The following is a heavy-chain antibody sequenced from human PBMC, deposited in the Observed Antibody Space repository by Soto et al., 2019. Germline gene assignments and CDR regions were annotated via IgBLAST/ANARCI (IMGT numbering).Heavy chain of an antibody. J-gene: IGHJ6*02. Sequence: EVKLLESGGGLVQPGGSLRLSCAASGFTFSSYAMSWVRQAPGKGLEWVSGISSSGGSTYYADSVKGRFTISRDNSKNTLFLRLNRPRVEDTAVYYCMRPAPRGRHSFYFGMDVWGQGTTVTVSS. CDR2: ISSSGGST. D-gene: IGHD3-10*01. CDR1: GFTFSSYA. CDR3: MRPAPRGRHSFYFGMDV. V-gene: IGHV3-23*01.